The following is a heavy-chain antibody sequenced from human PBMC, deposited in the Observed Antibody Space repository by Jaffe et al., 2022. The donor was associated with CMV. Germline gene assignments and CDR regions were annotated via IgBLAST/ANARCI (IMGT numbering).Heavy chain of an antibody. CDR2: ISGSGGST. J-gene: IGHJ4*02. V-gene: IGHV3-23*01. CDR1: GFTFSSYA. CDR3: AKAKEYYDFWSFSDGVFDY. D-gene: IGHD3-3*01. Sequence: EVQLLESGGGLVQPGGSLRLSCAASGFTFSSYAMSWVRQAPGKGLEWVSAISGSGGSTYYADSVKGRFTISRDNSKNTLYLQMNSLRAEDTAVYYCAKAKEYYDFWSFSDGVFDYWGQGTLVTVSS.